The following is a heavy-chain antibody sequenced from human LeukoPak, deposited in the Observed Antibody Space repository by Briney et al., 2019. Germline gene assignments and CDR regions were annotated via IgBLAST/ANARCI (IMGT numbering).Heavy chain of an antibody. D-gene: IGHD5-12*01. Sequence: ASVKVSCKASGYTFTGYYMHWVRQAPGQGLEWMGWINPNSGGTNCAQKFQGRVTMTRDTSISTAYMELSRLRSDDTAVYYCARDLNSGYDSYWFDPWGQGTLVTVSS. J-gene: IGHJ5*02. CDR2: INPNSGGT. CDR3: ARDLNSGYDSYWFDP. CDR1: GYTFTGYY. V-gene: IGHV1-2*02.